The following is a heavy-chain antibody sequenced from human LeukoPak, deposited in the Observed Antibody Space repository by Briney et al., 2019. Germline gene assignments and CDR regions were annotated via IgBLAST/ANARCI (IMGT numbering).Heavy chain of an antibody. CDR3: ARDVGGTLDY. CDR1: GFTFSTYW. J-gene: IGHJ4*02. V-gene: IGHV3-7*05. Sequence: GPLRLSCAASGFTFSTYWMAWVRQAPGKGLEWVANIKQAGSEKNYVDSVKGRFTISRDNAKNSLFLQMNSLRGEDAAVYYCARDVGGTLDYWGQGTLVTVSS. CDR2: IKQAGSEK. D-gene: IGHD3-16*01.